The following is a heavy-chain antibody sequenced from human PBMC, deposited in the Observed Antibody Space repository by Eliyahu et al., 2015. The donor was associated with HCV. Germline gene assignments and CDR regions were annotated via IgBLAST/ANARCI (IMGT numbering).Heavy chain of an antibody. CDR1: GYSFTGYA. D-gene: IGHD1-26*01. Sequence: QVQLVQSAADVKKPGSSVKVACKSSGYSFTGYAYSWVRQAPGQGLEWMGAIIPLFGTTKYAQNFQDRVSMTADKSANTAFLEVNSLISEDTAVYYCARTALSSWSNMDVWGQGTTVTVSS. J-gene: IGHJ6*02. CDR3: ARTALSSWSNMDV. CDR2: IIPLFGTT. V-gene: IGHV1-69*06.